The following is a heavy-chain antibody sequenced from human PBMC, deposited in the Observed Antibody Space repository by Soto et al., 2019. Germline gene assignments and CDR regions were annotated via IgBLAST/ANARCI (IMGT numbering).Heavy chain of an antibody. Sequence: EVQLVESGGGLVQPGGSLRLSCAASGFTFSTYSMNWVRQAPGKGLEWVSYISSGSTSIYYADSVKGRFTVSRDNAENSLYLQMNSLRAEYTAVYYCARDSVTSYHYYMDVWGKGTTVTVSS. CDR2: ISSGSTSI. CDR3: ARDSVTSYHYYMDV. V-gene: IGHV3-48*01. D-gene: IGHD4-4*01. J-gene: IGHJ6*03. CDR1: GFTFSTYS.